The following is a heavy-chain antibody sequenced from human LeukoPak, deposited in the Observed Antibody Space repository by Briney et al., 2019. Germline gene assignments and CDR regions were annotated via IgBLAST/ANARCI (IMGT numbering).Heavy chain of an antibody. Sequence: GGSLRLSCAASGFTISSYWMSWVRQAPGKGLEWVANIKQDGSEKYYVDSVKGRFTISRDNAKNSLYLQMNSLRAEDTAVYYCARELRGAAGLDYWGQGTLVTVSS. D-gene: IGHD6-13*01. V-gene: IGHV3-7*01. J-gene: IGHJ4*02. CDR3: ARELRGAAGLDY. CDR2: IKQDGSEK. CDR1: GFTISSYW.